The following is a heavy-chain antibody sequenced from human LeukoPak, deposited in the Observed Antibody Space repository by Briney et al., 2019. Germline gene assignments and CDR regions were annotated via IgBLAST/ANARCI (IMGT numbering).Heavy chain of an antibody. CDR2: ISTRGSYI. D-gene: IGHD3-10*01. CDR3: ARAEVLLCFGESPGAEYFQH. V-gene: IGHV3-21*01. J-gene: IGHJ1*01. CDR1: GFTFSSYN. Sequence: TGGSLRLSCAASGFTFSSYNMNWVRQAPGKGLEWVSSISTRGSYIYYADSVKGRFTISRDNAKNSLYLQMNSLRAEDTAVYYCARAEVLLCFGESPGAEYFQHWGQGTLVTVSS.